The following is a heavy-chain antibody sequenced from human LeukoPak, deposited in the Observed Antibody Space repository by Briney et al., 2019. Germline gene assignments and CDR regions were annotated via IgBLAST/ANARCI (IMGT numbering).Heavy chain of an antibody. Sequence: GRSLRLSCAASGFTFSSYAMHCGRQAPGKGLEWVAVISYDGSNKYYADSVKGRFTISRDNSKNTLYLQMNSLRAEDTAVYYCARDSRGGWTGAFDIWGQGTMVTVSS. V-gene: IGHV3-30-3*01. CDR1: GFTFSSYA. CDR2: ISYDGSNK. CDR3: ARDSRGGWTGAFDI. D-gene: IGHD3/OR15-3a*01. J-gene: IGHJ3*02.